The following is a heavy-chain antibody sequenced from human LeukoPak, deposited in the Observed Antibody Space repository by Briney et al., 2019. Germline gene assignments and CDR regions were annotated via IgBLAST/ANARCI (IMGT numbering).Heavy chain of an antibody. CDR3: ARENGYCSSTSCFDAFDI. CDR1: GGTFSSYT. V-gene: IGHV1-69*04. CDR2: IIPILGIA. Sequence: SVKVSCKASGGTFSSYTISWVRQAPGQGLEWMGRIIPILGIANYAQKFQGRVTITADKSTSTAYMELSSLRSEDTAVYYCARENGYCSSTSCFDAFDIWRQGTMVTVSS. D-gene: IGHD2-2*01. J-gene: IGHJ3*02.